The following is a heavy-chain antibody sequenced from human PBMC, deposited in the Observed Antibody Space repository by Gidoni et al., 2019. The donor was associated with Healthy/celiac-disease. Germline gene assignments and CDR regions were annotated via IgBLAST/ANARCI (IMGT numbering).Heavy chain of an antibody. CDR2: ISGSGGST. V-gene: IGHV3-23*01. CDR3: AKCDLGVWSYFDY. Sequence: EVQLLESGGGLVQPGGSLRLSCAASGFPFSSYAMSWVRQAPGKGLEWVSAISGSGGSTYYADSVKGRFTISRDNSKNTLYLQMNSLRAEDTAVYYCAKCDLGVWSYFDYWGQGTLVTVSS. J-gene: IGHJ4*02. CDR1: GFPFSSYA. D-gene: IGHD2-21*01.